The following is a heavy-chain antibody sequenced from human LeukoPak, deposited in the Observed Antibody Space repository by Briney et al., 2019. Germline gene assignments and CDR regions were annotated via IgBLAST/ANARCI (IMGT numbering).Heavy chain of an antibody. V-gene: IGHV1-69*13. CDR2: IIPIFGTA. Sequence: ASVKVSCKASGGTFSSYAISWVRQASGQGLEWMGGIIPIFGTANYAQKFQGRVTITADESTSTAYMELSSLRSEDTAVYYCASGPGIAVVAPFDYWGQGTLVTVSS. CDR1: GGTFSSYA. CDR3: ASGPGIAVVAPFDY. J-gene: IGHJ4*02. D-gene: IGHD6-19*01.